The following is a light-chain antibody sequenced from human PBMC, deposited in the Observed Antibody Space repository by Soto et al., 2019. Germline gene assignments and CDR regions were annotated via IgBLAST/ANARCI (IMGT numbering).Light chain of an antibody. CDR3: QQYGRSGLT. CDR2: GAS. Sequence: EIVLTQSPGTLSLSPGERATLSCRASQSVSSSYLAWYQQKPGKAPRLLVYGASSRATGIPDRFGGSGSGTDFTLTISRLEPEDFAVYYCQQYGRSGLTFGGGTKVEIK. V-gene: IGKV3-20*01. CDR1: QSVSSSY. J-gene: IGKJ4*01.